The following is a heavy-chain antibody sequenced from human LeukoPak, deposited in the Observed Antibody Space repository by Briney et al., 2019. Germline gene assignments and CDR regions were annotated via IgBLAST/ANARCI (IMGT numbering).Heavy chain of an antibody. CDR1: GGTFSSYA. Sequence: ASVKVSCKASGGTFSSYAISWVRQAPGQGLEWMGIINPSGGSTSYAQKFQGRVTMTRDMSTSTVYMELSSLRSEDTAVYYCARSYYDSSGYPQAAFDIWGQGTMVTVSS. CDR3: ARSYYDSSGYPQAAFDI. J-gene: IGHJ3*02. V-gene: IGHV1-46*01. D-gene: IGHD3-22*01. CDR2: INPSGGST.